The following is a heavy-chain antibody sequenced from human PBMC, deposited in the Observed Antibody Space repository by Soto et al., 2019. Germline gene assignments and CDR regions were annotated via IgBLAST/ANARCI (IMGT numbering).Heavy chain of an antibody. CDR2: IWYDGSNK. J-gene: IGHJ6*02. CDR3: ARDKMTVTPDYGMDV. CDR1: GFTFSSYG. D-gene: IGHD4-4*01. V-gene: IGHV3-33*01. Sequence: PGGSLRLSCAASGFTFSSYGMHWVRQAPGKGLEWVAVIWYDGSNKYYADSVKGRFTISRDNSKNTLYLQMNSLRAEDTAVYYCARDKMTVTPDYGMDVWGQGTPVTVSS.